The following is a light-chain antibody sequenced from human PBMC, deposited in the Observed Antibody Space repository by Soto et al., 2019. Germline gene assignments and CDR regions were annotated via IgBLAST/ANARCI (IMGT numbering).Light chain of an antibody. CDR2: AAS. J-gene: IGKJ2*01. CDR3: QQLNSYPQT. CDR1: QGISSY. V-gene: IGKV1-9*01. Sequence: DIQLTQSPSFLSASVGDRVTITCRASQGISSYLAWYQQKPGKAPKLLIYAASTLQSGVPSRFSGSGSGTEFTLTNSSLQPEDFATDYCQQLNSYPQTFGPRTKLEIK.